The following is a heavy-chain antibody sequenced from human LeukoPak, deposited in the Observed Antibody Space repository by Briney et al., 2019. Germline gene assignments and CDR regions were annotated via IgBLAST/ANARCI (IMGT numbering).Heavy chain of an antibody. CDR3: ARGNGRSSLYYYYDMDV. CDR2: IYSGGST. V-gene: IGHV3-53*01. CDR1: GFTVSSNY. Sequence: GGSLRLSCATSGFTVSSNYMSWVRKAPGKGLEFVSVIYSGGSTYYAASVKGRFNTSRDNSKNTLYLQMNSLRAEDTAVYYCARGNGRSSLYYYYDMDVWGKGTTVTASS. J-gene: IGHJ6*03. D-gene: IGHD6-6*01.